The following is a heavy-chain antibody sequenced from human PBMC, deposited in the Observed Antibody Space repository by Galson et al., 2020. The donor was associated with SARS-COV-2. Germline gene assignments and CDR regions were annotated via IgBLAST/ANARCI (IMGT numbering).Heavy chain of an antibody. CDR1: GFTFGDYY. CDR2: ITNTGSTT. J-gene: IGHJ5*02. V-gene: IGHV3-11*01. D-gene: IGHD2-15*01. Sequence: GGSLRLSCAASGFTFGDYYMTWVRQAPGKGLELIAYITNTGSTTNYADSVRGRFTVSRDNARDSLFLQMDSLRVEDTAMYFCVRPLYKIGYCSQGNCYQRGFDPWGRGTQVTVSS. CDR3: VRPLYKIGYCSQGNCYQRGFDP.